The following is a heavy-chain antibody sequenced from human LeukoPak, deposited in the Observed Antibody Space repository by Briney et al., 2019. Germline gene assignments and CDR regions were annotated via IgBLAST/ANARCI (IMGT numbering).Heavy chain of an antibody. Sequence: GGSLRLSCAASGFTFSSYSWNWVRQAPGKGLEWVSSITSSSSYIYYADSVKGRFTISRDNAKNSLYLQMNSLRAEDTAVYYCAKDRRSGYQGYFQHWGQGTLVTVSS. CDR3: AKDRRSGYQGYFQH. D-gene: IGHD3-22*01. V-gene: IGHV3-21*01. CDR1: GFTFSSYS. CDR2: ITSSSSYI. J-gene: IGHJ1*01.